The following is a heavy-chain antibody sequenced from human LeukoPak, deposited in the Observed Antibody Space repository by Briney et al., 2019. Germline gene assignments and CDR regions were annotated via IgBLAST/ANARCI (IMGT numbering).Heavy chain of an antibody. CDR3: ARYSYSGTYLHY. J-gene: IGHJ4*02. D-gene: IGHD4-11*01. CDR2: ISAYNGNT. Sequence: ASVKVSFTAAAYTFTSYDISWGRQAPGQGLEWMGWISAYNGNTNYAQKLQGRVTMTTDTSTSTAYMELRSLRSDDTAVYYCARYSYSGTYLHYWGQGTLVTVSS. CDR1: AYTFTSYD. V-gene: IGHV1-18*01.